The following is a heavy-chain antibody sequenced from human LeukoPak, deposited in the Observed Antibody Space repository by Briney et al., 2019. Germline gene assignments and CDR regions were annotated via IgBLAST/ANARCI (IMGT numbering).Heavy chain of an antibody. V-gene: IGHV1-2*06. D-gene: IGHD1-1*01. Sequence: GASVKVSCKASEYTFTGYYMHWVRRAPGQGLEWMGRINPNSGGTNYAQKFQDRVTMTRDTSISTAYMELNSLRSEDTAVYYCARTAPYAGSWNAKANSYYFDYWGQGSLVTVSS. CDR3: ARTAPYAGSWNAKANSYYFDY. J-gene: IGHJ4*02. CDR2: INPNSGGT. CDR1: EYTFTGYY.